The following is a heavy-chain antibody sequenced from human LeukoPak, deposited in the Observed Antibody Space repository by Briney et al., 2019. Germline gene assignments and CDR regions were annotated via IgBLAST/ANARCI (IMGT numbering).Heavy chain of an antibody. Sequence: GGSLRLSCAASGFTFSSYSMNWVRQAPGKGLEWVAFIRYDGSNKYYADSVKGRFTISRDNSKNTLYLQMNSLRAEDTAVYYCAKAVVVTAILGYWGQGTLVTVSS. D-gene: IGHD2-21*02. CDR3: AKAVVVTAILGY. V-gene: IGHV3-30*02. CDR1: GFTFSSYS. J-gene: IGHJ4*02. CDR2: IRYDGSNK.